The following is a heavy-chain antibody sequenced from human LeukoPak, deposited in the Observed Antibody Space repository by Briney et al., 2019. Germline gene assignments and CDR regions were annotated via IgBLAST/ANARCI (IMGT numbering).Heavy chain of an antibody. J-gene: IGHJ1*01. Sequence: PSGGSLRLSCAASGFTFDDYAMHWVRQAPGKGLEWVSGISWNSGSIGYADSVKGRFTISRDNAKNSLYLQMNSLRAEDTALYYCARGAVRDYYDSSGPLLQHWGQGTLVTVSS. CDR1: GFTFDDYA. D-gene: IGHD3-22*01. CDR3: ARGAVRDYYDSSGPLLQH. V-gene: IGHV3-9*01. CDR2: ISWNSGSI.